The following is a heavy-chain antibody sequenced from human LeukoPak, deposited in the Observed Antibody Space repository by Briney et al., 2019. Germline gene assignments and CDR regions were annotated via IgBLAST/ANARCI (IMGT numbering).Heavy chain of an antibody. J-gene: IGHJ4*02. V-gene: IGHV6-1*01. CDR2: TYYRSKWYN. CDR3: ARVLDSSGWTSFDY. Sequence: SQTLSLTCSISGDSVSSNSAAWNWIRQSPSRGLEWLGRTYYRSKWYNDYAVSVKSRITINPDTSKNQFSLHLNSVTPEDTAVYYSARVLDSSGWTSFDYWGQGTLVTVSS. D-gene: IGHD6-19*01. CDR1: GDSVSSNSAA.